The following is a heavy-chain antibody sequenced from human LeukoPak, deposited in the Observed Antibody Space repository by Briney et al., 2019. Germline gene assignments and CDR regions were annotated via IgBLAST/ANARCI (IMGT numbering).Heavy chain of an antibody. CDR1: GYTFTGGG. V-gene: IGHV1-18*01. Sequence: PSLKVCCKAAGYTFTGGGIGWGRQARGEWLETMGWISAYNGNTNYAQKLQGRVTMTTDTSTSPAYMALRSLRSDDTAVYYCARDIEVGATSGYWGQGTLVTVSS. CDR2: ISAYNGNT. J-gene: IGHJ4*02. CDR3: ARDIEVGATSGY. D-gene: IGHD1-26*01.